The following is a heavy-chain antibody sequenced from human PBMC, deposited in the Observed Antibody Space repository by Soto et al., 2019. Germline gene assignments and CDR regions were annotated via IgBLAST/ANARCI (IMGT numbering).Heavy chain of an antibody. CDR3: ARDKNWGSRYFDY. CDR1: GFTFSSSW. V-gene: IGHV3-7*03. J-gene: IGHJ4*02. Sequence: HPGGSLRLSCAASGFTFSSSWMTWVRQAPGKGLEWVANIKQDGSEKYYVDSVKGRFTISRDNAKNSLYLQVNSLRAEDTAVYYCARDKNWGSRYFDYWGQGTLVTVSS. CDR2: IKQDGSEK. D-gene: IGHD7-27*01.